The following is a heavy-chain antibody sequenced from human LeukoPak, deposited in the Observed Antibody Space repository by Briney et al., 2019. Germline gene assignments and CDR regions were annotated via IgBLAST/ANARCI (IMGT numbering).Heavy chain of an antibody. D-gene: IGHD5/OR15-5a*01. CDR3: ARDPGLAYYYYMDV. CDR1: GFTFSTYS. V-gene: IGHV3-48*01. J-gene: IGHJ6*03. CDR2: ISYGSSTI. Sequence: GGSLRLSCAASGFTFSTYSMNWVRQAPGKGLEWVSYISYGSSTIYYADSVKSRFTISRDNAKNSLYLQMNSLRVEDTAVYYCARDPGLAYYYYMDVWGKGTTVTVSS.